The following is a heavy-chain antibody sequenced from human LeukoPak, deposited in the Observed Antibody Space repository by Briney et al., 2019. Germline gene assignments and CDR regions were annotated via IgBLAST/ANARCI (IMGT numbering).Heavy chain of an antibody. D-gene: IGHD6-13*01. CDR2: IYPGDSDT. CDR3: ARQGRIAAAGTTY. J-gene: IGHJ4*02. Sequence: GESLKISCKGSGYSFTSYWIGWVRQMPGKGLEWMGIIYPGDSDTRYSPSFQGQVTISADKSISTAYLQWSSLKASDTATYYCARQGRIAAAGTTYWGQGTLVTVSS. V-gene: IGHV5-51*01. CDR1: GYSFTSYW.